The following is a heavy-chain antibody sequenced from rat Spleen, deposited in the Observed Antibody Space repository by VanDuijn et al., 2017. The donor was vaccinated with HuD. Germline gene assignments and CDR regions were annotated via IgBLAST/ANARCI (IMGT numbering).Heavy chain of an antibody. CDR2: ISFSRST. Sequence: EVQLQESGPGLVKPSQSLSLTCSVTGYSITSIYLGWIRKFPGNKMEWMGYISFSRSTTYNPSLKSRISITRNTSKNQFFLQLNSVNTEDTATYYCARYRNTMGLFDYWGQGVMVTVSS. D-gene: IGHD1-7*01. CDR1: GYSITSIY. CDR3: ARYRNTMGLFDY. V-gene: IGHV3-1*01. J-gene: IGHJ2*01.